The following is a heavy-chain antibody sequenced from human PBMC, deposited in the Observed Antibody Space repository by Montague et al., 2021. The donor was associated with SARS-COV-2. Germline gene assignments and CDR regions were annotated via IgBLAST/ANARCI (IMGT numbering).Heavy chain of an antibody. CDR3: ARTEYNWNDWFDP. J-gene: IGHJ5*02. Sequence: SETLSLTCSVSGGSISSYYWSWIRQPPGKGLEWIGYIFHSGITDYNPSLKSRVTISVDMSKNQFSLQLNSVTAADSAAYYCARTEYNWNDWFDPWGQGTLVTVSS. D-gene: IGHD1-20*01. CDR2: IFHSGIT. V-gene: IGHV4-59*13. CDR1: GGSISSYY.